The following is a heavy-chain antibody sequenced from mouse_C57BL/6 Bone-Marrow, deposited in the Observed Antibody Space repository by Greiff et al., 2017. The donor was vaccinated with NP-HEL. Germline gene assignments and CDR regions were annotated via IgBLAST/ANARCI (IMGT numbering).Heavy chain of an antibody. J-gene: IGHJ1*03. CDR3: TREALFITTVVATHWYFDV. D-gene: IGHD1-1*01. Sequence: VNVVESGAELVRPGASVTLSCKASGYTFTDYEMHWVKQTPVHGLEWIGAIDPETGGTAYNQKFKGKAILTADKSSSTAYMELRSLTSEDSAVYYCTREALFITTVVATHWYFDVWGTGTTVTVSS. V-gene: IGHV1-15*01. CDR2: IDPETGGT. CDR1: GYTFTDYE.